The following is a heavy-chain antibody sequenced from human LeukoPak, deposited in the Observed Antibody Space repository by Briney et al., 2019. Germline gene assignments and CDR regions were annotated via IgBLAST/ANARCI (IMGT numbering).Heavy chain of an antibody. CDR1: GGSISSYY. J-gene: IGHJ4*02. CDR2: IYYSGST. D-gene: IGHD1-26*01. V-gene: IGHV4-59*01. CDR3: ARVGLLKYFDY. Sequence: KCSETLSLTCTVSGGSISSYYWSWIRQPPGKGLEWIGYIYYSGSTNYNPSLKSRVIISVDTSKNQFSLKLSSVTAADTAVYYCARVGLLKYFDYWGQGTLVTVSS.